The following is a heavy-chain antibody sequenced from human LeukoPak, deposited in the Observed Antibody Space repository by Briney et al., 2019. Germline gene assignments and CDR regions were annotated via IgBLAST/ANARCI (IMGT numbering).Heavy chain of an antibody. CDR2: IYHSGST. J-gene: IGHJ6*02. CDR3: ARDQYYYYGMDV. Sequence: SQTLSLTCAVSGGSISSGGYSWSWIRQPPGKGLEWIGYIYHSGSTYYNPSLKSRVTIPVDRSKNQFSLKLSSVTAADTAVYYCARDQYYYYGMDVWGQGTTVTVSS. CDR1: GGSISSGGYS. V-gene: IGHV4-30-2*01.